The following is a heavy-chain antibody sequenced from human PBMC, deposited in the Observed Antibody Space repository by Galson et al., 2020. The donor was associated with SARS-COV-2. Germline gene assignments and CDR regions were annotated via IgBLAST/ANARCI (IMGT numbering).Heavy chain of an antibody. J-gene: IGHJ4*02. CDR2: IWYDGSNK. D-gene: IGHD6-19*01. V-gene: IGHV3-33*01. CDR3: ARDGQSRGGWAFDY. CDR1: GFTFKSHA. Sequence: GGSLRLSCAASGFTFKSHAMHWVRQAPGKGLEWVAQIWYDGSNKYYVDSVKGRFTISRDNSGNMLYLQMSNLRAEDTAVYYCARDGQSRGGWAFDYWGLGTVVTVSS.